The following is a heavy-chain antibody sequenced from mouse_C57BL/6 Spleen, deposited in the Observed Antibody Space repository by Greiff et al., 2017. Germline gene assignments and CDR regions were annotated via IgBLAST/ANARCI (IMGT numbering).Heavy chain of an antibody. D-gene: IGHD1-1*01. V-gene: IGHV14-1*01. CDR2: IDPEDGDT. Sequence: EVQLQQSGAELVRPGASVKLSCTASGFNIKDYYMHWVKQRPEQGLEWIGRIDPEDGDTEYAPKFQGKATMTAATSSNTAYLQLSSLTSEDTAVYYCSTDYYGSSAFAYWGQGTLVTVSA. CDR1: GFNIKDYY. CDR3: STDYYGSSAFAY. J-gene: IGHJ3*01.